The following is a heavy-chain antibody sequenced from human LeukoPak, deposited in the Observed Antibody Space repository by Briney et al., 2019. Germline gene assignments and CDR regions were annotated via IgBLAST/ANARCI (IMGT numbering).Heavy chain of an antibody. J-gene: IGHJ4*02. Sequence: GGSLRLSCAASGFIFGAYDMSWVRQAPGKGLEWVSVISGSGGSTYYADSVKGRFTISRENSKNTLYLQMNSLRAEDTAVYYCATSAPYGPFDYWGQGTLVTVSS. D-gene: IGHD4-17*01. CDR3: ATSAPYGPFDY. V-gene: IGHV3-23*01. CDR2: ISGSGGST. CDR1: GFIFGAYD.